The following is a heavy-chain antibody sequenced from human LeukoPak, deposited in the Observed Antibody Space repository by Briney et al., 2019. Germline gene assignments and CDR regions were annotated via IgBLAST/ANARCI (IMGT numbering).Heavy chain of an antibody. J-gene: IGHJ2*01. CDR3: AMHTSGWPFYYYFDL. D-gene: IGHD6-19*01. CDR1: GFNVSSNY. CDR2: IYSGGST. Sequence: GGSLRLSCAASGFNVSSNYMSWVRQAPGKGLEWASLIYSGGSTYYADSVKGRFIHSRDNSKNTLYLQMNSLRAEDTAVYFCAMHTSGWPFYYYFDLWGRGTLVTVSS. V-gene: IGHV3-66*01.